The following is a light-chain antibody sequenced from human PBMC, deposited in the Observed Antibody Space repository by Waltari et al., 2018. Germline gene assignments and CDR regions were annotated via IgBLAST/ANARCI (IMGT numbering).Light chain of an antibody. CDR1: QNIYAS. V-gene: IGKV3-15*01. Sequence: EIVMTQSPETLSVTPGQRVTLSCRASQNIYASLAWHQQRPGQAPRVLISGASYRVTGIPDMFSGGWSGTEFTLTISSLQSEDVAIYYCQQFHTWTLTFGGGTKVEIK. CDR3: QQFHTWTLT. J-gene: IGKJ4*01. CDR2: GAS.